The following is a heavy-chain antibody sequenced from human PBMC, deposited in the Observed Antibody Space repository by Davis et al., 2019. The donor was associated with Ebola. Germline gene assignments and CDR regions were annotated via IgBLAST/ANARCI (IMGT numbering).Heavy chain of an antibody. CDR3: ARAWGSYRTYYYYYYGMDV. CDR2: IYHSGST. Sequence: SETLSLTCAVSGGSISSSNWWSWVRQPPGKGLEWIGEIYHSGSTNYNPSLKSRVTISVDKSKNQFSLKLSSVTAADTAVYYCARAWGSYRTYYYYYYGMDVWGQGTTVTVSS. CDR1: GGSISSSNW. D-gene: IGHD3-16*02. V-gene: IGHV4-4*02. J-gene: IGHJ6*02.